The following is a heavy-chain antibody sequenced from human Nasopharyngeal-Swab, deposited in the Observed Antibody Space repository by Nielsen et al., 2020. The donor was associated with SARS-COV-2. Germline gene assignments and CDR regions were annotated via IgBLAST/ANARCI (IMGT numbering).Heavy chain of an antibody. D-gene: IGHD3-9*01. CDR2: ISSSSSYI. Sequence: GESLKISCAASGFTFSSYSMNWVRQAPGKGLEWVSSISSSSSYIFYADSMKGRFTISRDNAKNSLYLQMNSLRDEDTAVYYCARVGDQYYDILTGYYLGRLTSGGMDVWGQGTTVTVSS. CDR3: ARVGDQYYDILTGYYLGRLTSGGMDV. V-gene: IGHV3-21*01. J-gene: IGHJ6*02. CDR1: GFTFSSYS.